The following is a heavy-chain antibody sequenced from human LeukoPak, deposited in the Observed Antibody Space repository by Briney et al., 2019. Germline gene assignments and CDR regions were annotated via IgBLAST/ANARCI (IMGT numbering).Heavy chain of an antibody. CDR3: AREMIFGVVIGVPDAFDI. Sequence: EASVKVSCKASGYTFSNHDINWVRQAPGQGLEWMGWINPNSGGTNYAQKFQGRVTMTRDTSISTAYMELSRLRSDDTAVYYCAREMIFGVVIGVPDAFDIWGQGTMVTVSS. CDR1: GYTFSNHD. D-gene: IGHD3-3*01. V-gene: IGHV1-2*02. CDR2: INPNSGGT. J-gene: IGHJ3*02.